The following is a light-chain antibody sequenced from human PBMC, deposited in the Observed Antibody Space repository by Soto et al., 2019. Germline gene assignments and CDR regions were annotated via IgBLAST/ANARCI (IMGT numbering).Light chain of an antibody. Sequence: QAVVTREPSLTVSPGGTVTLTCGSSTGAVTCGHYPYWFQQKPGQAPRTLIYDTSNNNSWTPARFSGSLLGGKAALTLSGAQPEDEAEYYCLLSYSGTRAVFGVGTQLTVL. CDR1: TGAVTCGHY. CDR2: DTS. V-gene: IGLV7-46*01. J-gene: IGLJ7*01. CDR3: LLSYSGTRAV.